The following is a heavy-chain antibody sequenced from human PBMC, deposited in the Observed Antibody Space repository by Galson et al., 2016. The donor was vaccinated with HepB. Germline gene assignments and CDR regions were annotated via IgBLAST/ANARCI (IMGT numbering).Heavy chain of an antibody. J-gene: IGHJ4*02. CDR3: AREGSGGFDH. V-gene: IGHV3-7*01. D-gene: IGHD3-16*01. CDR1: GFTFSNYW. CDR2: IRQDGGQK. Sequence: SLRLSCAASGFTFSNYWMSWVRQTPGKGLEWVANIRQDGGQKSYVDSVKGRFTISRDNAKEFLYLQMSSLRVDDTAVYYCAREGSGGFDHWGQGTLVTVSS.